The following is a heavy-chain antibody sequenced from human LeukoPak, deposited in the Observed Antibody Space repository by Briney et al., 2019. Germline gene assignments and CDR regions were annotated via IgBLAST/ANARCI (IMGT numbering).Heavy chain of an antibody. CDR3: ARAISGYDFWSGWFDP. CDR2: INAGNGNT. CDR1: GFTFSSYA. D-gene: IGHD3-3*01. V-gene: IGHV1-3*01. Sequence: PGGSLRLSCSASGFTFSSYAMHWVRQAPGQRLEWMGWINAGNGNTKYSQKFQGRVTITRDTSASTAYMELSSLRSEDTAVYYCARAISGYDFWSGWFDPWGQGTLVTVSS. J-gene: IGHJ5*02.